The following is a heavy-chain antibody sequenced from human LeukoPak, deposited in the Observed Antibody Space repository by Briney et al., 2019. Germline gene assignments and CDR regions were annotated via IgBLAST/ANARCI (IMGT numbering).Heavy chain of an antibody. CDR3: AKGDIAAAGYDY. Sequence: GGSLRLSCAASGFTVSSNYMNWVRQAPGKGLEWVSAISGSGGSTYYADSVKGRFTISRDNSKNTLYLQMNSLRAEDTAVYYCAKGDIAAAGYDYWGQGTLVTVSS. V-gene: IGHV3-23*01. J-gene: IGHJ4*02. CDR1: GFTVSSNY. D-gene: IGHD6-13*01. CDR2: ISGSGGST.